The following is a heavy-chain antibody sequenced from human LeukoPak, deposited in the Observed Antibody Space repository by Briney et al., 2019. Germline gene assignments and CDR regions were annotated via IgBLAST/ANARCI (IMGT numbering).Heavy chain of an antibody. CDR1: GFTFSSYW. CDR3: ARDVALEPGPYFYMDV. D-gene: IGHD1-1*01. V-gene: IGHV3-30-3*01. J-gene: IGHJ6*03. CDR2: ISYDGTNE. Sequence: GGSLRLSCAASGFTFSSYWMSWVRQAPGKGLEWVAVISYDGTNEYYADSVKGRFTISRDNSKNTLYLQMNSLRVEDTAIYFCARDVALEPGPYFYMDVWGKGTTVTVSS.